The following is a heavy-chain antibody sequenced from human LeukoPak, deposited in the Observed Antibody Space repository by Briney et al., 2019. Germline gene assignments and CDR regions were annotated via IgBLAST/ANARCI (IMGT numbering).Heavy chain of an antibody. Sequence: GGSLRLSCAASGFTFSSYGMHWVRQAPGKGLEWVAVISYDGSNKYYADSVKGRFTISRDNSKNTLYLQMNSLRAEDTAVYYCARVGSYGFSYMDVWGKGTTVTVSS. V-gene: IGHV3-30*03. CDR2: ISYDGSNK. CDR1: GFTFSSYG. J-gene: IGHJ6*03. CDR3: ARVGSYGFSYMDV. D-gene: IGHD5-18*01.